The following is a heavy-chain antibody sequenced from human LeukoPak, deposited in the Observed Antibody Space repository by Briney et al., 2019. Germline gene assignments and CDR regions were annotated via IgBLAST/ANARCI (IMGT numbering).Heavy chain of an antibody. D-gene: IGHD1-26*01. CDR2: ISYDGSNK. CDR3: AREGPDSGSYFDY. V-gene: IGHV3-30-3*01. Sequence: GGSLRLSCAASGFTFSSYAMRWVRQAPGKGLEWVAVISYDGSNKYYADSVKGRFTISRDNSKNTLYLQMNSLRAEDTAVYYCAREGPDSGSYFDYWGQGTLVTVSS. J-gene: IGHJ4*02. CDR1: GFTFSSYA.